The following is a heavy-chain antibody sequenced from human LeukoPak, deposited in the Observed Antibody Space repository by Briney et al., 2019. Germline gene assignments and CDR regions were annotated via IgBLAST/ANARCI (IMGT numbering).Heavy chain of an antibody. CDR2: IFYSGST. Sequence: SETLSLTCSVSGGFISTYYWTWIRQPPGKGLEWIGYIFYSGSTSYNPSLKSRVTISVDTSKNQFSLKLSSVTAADTAVYYCARGETTVTTSTFDYWGQGTLVTVSS. J-gene: IGHJ4*02. CDR1: GGFISTYY. CDR3: ARGETTVTTSTFDY. D-gene: IGHD4-17*01. V-gene: IGHV4-59*01.